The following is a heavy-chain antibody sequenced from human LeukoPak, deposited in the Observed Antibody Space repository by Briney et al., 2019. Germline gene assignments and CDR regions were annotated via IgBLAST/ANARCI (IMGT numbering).Heavy chain of an antibody. D-gene: IGHD3-3*01. Sequence: ASVTVSCTASGYTFTSYGITWVRQAPGQGLEWMGWISSYNGNTKYAQKLQGRVTMTTDTSTSTAYMELRSLRSDDTAVYYCARADRDFWSRFNDYWGQGTLVTVSS. CDR1: GYTFTSYG. V-gene: IGHV1-18*01. CDR2: ISSYNGNT. CDR3: ARADRDFWSRFNDY. J-gene: IGHJ4*02.